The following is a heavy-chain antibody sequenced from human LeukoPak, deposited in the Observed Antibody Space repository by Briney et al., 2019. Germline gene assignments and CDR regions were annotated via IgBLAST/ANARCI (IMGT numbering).Heavy chain of an antibody. CDR1: GGTFSSYA. J-gene: IGHJ4*02. D-gene: IGHD3-22*01. CDR2: IIPILGIA. CDR3: ARVVAATVTYYYDSSGYYYFDY. Sequence: SVKVSCKASGGTFSSYAISWVRRAPGQGLEWMGRIIPILGIANYAQKFQGRVTITADKSTSTAYMELSSLRSEDTAVYYCARVVAATVTYYYDSSGYYYFDYWGQGTLVTVSS. V-gene: IGHV1-69*04.